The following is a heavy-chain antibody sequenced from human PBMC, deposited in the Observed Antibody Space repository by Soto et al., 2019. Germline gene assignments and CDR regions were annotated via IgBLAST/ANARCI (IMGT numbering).Heavy chain of an antibody. V-gene: IGHV4-4*02. D-gene: IGHD3-22*01. Sequence: LTCAVSGGSIISSNWWSWVRQPPGKGLEWIGEIYHSGSTNYNPSLKSRVTISVDKSKNQFSLKLSSVTAADTAVYYCARAEYYYDSSGYYPTGYFDYWGQGTLVTVSS. J-gene: IGHJ4*02. CDR3: ARAEYYYDSSGYYPTGYFDY. CDR2: IYHSGST. CDR1: GGSIISSNW.